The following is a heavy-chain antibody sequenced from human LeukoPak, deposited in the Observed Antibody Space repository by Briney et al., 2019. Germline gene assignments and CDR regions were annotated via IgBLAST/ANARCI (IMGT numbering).Heavy chain of an antibody. CDR2: IYYSGST. CDR3: ARGSGAAMVSLGY. D-gene: IGHD5-18*01. Sequence: SETLSLTCTVSGGSISSYYWSWIRQPPGKGLEWIGYIYYSGSTNYNPSLKSRVTISVDTSKNQFSLKLSSVTAADTAVYYCARGSGAAMVSLGYWGQGTLVTVSS. CDR1: GGSISSYY. V-gene: IGHV4-59*01. J-gene: IGHJ4*02.